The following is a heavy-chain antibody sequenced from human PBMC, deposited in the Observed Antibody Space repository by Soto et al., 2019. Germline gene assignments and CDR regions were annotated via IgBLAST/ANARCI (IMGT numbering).Heavy chain of an antibody. CDR1: GFTFSSYG. CDR3: ARKGHCSGGSCYQYYYYGMDV. V-gene: IGHV3-33*01. J-gene: IGHJ6*02. Sequence: QVQLVESGGGVVQPGRSLRLSCAASGFTFSSYGMHWVRQAPGKGLEWVAVIWFDGNNKYYADSVKGRFTSSRDNSKNTLYLQMDSLRAEDTAVYYCARKGHCSGGSCYQYYYYGMDVWGQGTTVTVSS. CDR2: IWFDGNNK. D-gene: IGHD2-15*01.